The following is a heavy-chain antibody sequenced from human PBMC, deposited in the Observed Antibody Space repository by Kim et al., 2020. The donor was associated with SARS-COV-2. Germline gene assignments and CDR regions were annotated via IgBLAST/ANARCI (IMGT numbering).Heavy chain of an antibody. CDR3: AKAPADGDYYY. CDR1: GFIFRNYG. V-gene: IGHV3-33*06. D-gene: IGHD4-17*01. CDR2: IWYDGSKK. Sequence: GGSLRLSCAASGFIFRNYGMHWVRQAPGKGLEWVAVIWYDGSKKYYADSVKCRFTISRDNSKNTLYLQMNSLRAEDTAVYYCAKAPADGDYYYWGQGTLVTVSS. J-gene: IGHJ4*02.